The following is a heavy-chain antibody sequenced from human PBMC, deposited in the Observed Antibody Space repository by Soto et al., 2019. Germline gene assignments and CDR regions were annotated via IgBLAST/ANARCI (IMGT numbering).Heavy chain of an antibody. V-gene: IGHV3-30-3*01. Sequence: QVQLVESGGGVVQPGRSLRLSCAASGFIFSSYAMHWVRQAPGKGLEWVAVILSDGSNKWYVDSVKGRFTISRDNSKNTLYLQMNSVRAEDTAVYYCARDVFQEDVWGQGTTVTVSS. CDR2: ILSDGSNK. CDR3: ARDVFQEDV. J-gene: IGHJ6*02. CDR1: GFIFSSYA.